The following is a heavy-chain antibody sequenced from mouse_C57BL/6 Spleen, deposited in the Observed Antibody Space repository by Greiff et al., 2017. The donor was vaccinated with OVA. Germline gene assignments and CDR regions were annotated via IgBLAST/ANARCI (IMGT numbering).Heavy chain of an antibody. CDR1: GYAFSSYW. J-gene: IGHJ2*01. CDR2: IYPGDGDT. Sequence: QVQLKQSGAELVKPGASVKISCKASGYAFSSYWMNWVKQRPGKGLEWIGQIYPGDGDTNYNGKFKGKATLTADKSSSTAYMQLSSLTSEDSAVYFWARGEGFITTVVAFYCDYWGQGTTLTVSS. CDR3: ARGEGFITTVVAFYCDY. D-gene: IGHD1-1*01. V-gene: IGHV1-80*01.